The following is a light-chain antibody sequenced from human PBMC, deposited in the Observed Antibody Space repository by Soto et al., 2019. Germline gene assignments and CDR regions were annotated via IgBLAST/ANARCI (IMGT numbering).Light chain of an antibody. CDR2: AAS. CDR3: QQSYSTLGIT. J-gene: IGKJ5*01. CDR1: QSISSY. V-gene: IGKV1-39*01. Sequence: DIQMTQSPSSLSASVGDRVTITCRASQSISSYLNWYQQKPGKAPKLLIYAASSLQSGVPSRFSGSGSGTDFTLTISSLQPEDFATYYCQQSYSTLGITFGQGTRLAIK.